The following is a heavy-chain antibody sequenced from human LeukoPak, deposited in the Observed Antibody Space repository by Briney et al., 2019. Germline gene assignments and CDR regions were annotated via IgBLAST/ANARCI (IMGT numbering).Heavy chain of an antibody. CDR3: AKGGGIAAAGTWGYFDY. CDR2: ISGSGGST. V-gene: IGHV3-23*01. CDR1: GFTFSSYA. D-gene: IGHD6-13*01. J-gene: IGHJ4*02. Sequence: GGSLRLSCAASGFTFSSYAMSWDRQAPGKGLEWDAVISGSGGSTYYEDSVKGRFTISRDNSKNTLYLQMNSLRAEDTAVYYCAKGGGIAAAGTWGYFDYWGQGTLVTVSS.